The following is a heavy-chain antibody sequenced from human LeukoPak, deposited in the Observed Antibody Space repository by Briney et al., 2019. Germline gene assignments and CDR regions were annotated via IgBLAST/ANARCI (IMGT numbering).Heavy chain of an antibody. CDR1: GFTFGSFA. V-gene: IGHV3-23*01. Sequence: GGSLRLSCAASGFTFGSFAMNWVRHSPEKGLEWVASISGSGGDTYYADSVKGRFTISRDNSKNTLSLQLNSLRTEDPAVYYCARGVEYSGGWGYWGQGTQVTVSS. J-gene: IGHJ4*02. CDR2: ISGSGGDT. CDR3: ARGVEYSGGWGY. D-gene: IGHD6-19*01.